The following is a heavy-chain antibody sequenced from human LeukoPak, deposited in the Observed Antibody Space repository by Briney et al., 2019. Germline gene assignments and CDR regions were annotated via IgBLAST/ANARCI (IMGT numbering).Heavy chain of an antibody. CDR1: GGSITNYY. CDR2: IYSSGTT. V-gene: IGHV4-59*01. CDR3: ARDGSYYAY. Sequence: SEILSLTCTVSGGSITNYYWTWIRQPPGKGLEWIGYIYSSGTTNYNPSLKSRVTMSVDTSKNQFSLKLSSVTAADTAMYYCARDGSYYAYWGQGILVTVSS. D-gene: IGHD1-26*01. J-gene: IGHJ4*02.